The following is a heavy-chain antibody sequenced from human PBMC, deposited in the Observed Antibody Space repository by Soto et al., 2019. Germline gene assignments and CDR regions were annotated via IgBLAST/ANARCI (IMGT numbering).Heavy chain of an antibody. D-gene: IGHD3-22*01. J-gene: IGHJ4*02. CDR2: ISGSGGST. CDR3: AKVPVTYYYDSSGPIDY. Sequence: GGSLRLSCAASGFTFSSYAMSWVRQAPGKGLEWVSAISGSGGSTYYADSVKGRFTISRDNSKNTLYLQMNSLRAEDTAVYYCAKVPVTYYYDSSGPIDYWGQGTLVTVSS. V-gene: IGHV3-23*01. CDR1: GFTFSSYA.